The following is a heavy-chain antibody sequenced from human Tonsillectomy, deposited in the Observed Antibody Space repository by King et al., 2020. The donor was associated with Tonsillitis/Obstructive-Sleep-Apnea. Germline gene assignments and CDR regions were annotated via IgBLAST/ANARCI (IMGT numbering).Heavy chain of an antibody. CDR3: ASSVAGTPYYYYGMDV. Sequence: QLQESGPGLVKPSETLSLTCTVSGGSISSYYWSWIRQPPGKGLEWIGYIYYSGSTNYNPSHKSRVTISVDTSKNQFSLKLSSVTAADTAVYYCASSVAGTPYYYYGMDVWGQGTTVTVSS. CDR1: GGSISSYY. CDR2: IYYSGST. D-gene: IGHD6-19*01. V-gene: IGHV4-59*08. J-gene: IGHJ6*02.